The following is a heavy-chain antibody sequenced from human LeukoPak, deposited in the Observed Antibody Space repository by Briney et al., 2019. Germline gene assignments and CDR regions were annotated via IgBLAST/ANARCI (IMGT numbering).Heavy chain of an antibody. CDR3: AKSMGSSSAYRFEY. J-gene: IGHJ4*02. Sequence: GGSLRLSCAASGFTFDSFAMNWVRQAPGKGLEWVSTITGSGSSAYYADSVKGRFTISRDNSKNTLYLQMNSLSSEDTAVYYCAKSMGSSSAYRFEYWGQGTLVTVSS. CDR1: GFTFDSFA. V-gene: IGHV3-23*01. CDR2: ITGSGSSA. D-gene: IGHD6-13*01.